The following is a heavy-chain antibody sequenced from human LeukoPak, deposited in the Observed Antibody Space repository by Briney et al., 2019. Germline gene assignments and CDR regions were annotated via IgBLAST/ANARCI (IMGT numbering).Heavy chain of an antibody. CDR1: GFTVSSSY. J-gene: IGHJ4*02. CDR3: ARDLDQLLIDY. CDR2: IWYDGSNK. V-gene: IGHV3-33*08. Sequence: PGGSLRLSCAASGFTVSSSYMSWVRQAPGKGLEWVAVIWYDGSNKYYADSVKGRFTISRDNSKNTLYLQMNSLRAEDTAVYYCARDLDQLLIDYWGQGTLVTVSS. D-gene: IGHD2-2*01.